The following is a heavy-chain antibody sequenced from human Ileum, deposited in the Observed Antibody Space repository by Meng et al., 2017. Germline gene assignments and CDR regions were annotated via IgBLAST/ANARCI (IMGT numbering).Heavy chain of an antibody. J-gene: IGHJ4*02. D-gene: IGHD2-2*01. CDR1: GASITSTY. V-gene: IGHV4-59*01. CDR3: ARGGLPGALDS. CDR2: ISNSGNT. Sequence: LQEXGPGSVKSSXPLSLICSVSGASITSTYWFWIRQPPGKGLELIGEISNSGNTNYNPSLKSRVTISADTSKNQLSLRLNSVTAVDTALYYCARGGLPGALDSWGQETLVTVSS.